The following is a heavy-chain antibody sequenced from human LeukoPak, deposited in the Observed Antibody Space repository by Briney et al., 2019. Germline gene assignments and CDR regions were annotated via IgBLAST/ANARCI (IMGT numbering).Heavy chain of an antibody. CDR2: IKQDGSEK. D-gene: IGHD4-17*01. J-gene: IGHJ1*01. CDR1: GFTFSSYW. CDR3: ASISYGDYEH. Sequence: GGSLRLSCAASGFTFSSYWMNWVRQAPGKGLEWVANIKQDGSEKYYVDSVKGRFTISRDNAKNSLYLQMYSLRAEDTAVYYCASISYGDYEHWGQGTLVTVSS. V-gene: IGHV3-7*05.